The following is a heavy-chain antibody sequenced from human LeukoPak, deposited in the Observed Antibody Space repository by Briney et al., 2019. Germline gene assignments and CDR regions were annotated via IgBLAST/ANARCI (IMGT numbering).Heavy chain of an antibody. D-gene: IGHD4-23*01. J-gene: IGHJ4*02. V-gene: IGHV4-39*07. CDR3: ARDPLTAGGNSGLDY. CDR1: GDSFTSVTDY. Sequence: SETLSLTCTVSGDSFTSVTDYWAWIRQPPGKGLEWIASGDYSGGTYYNPSLESRVAISADMSKKQISLKLASVTGADTAVYYCARDPLTAGGNSGLDYWGQGTLVTVSS. CDR2: GDYSGGT.